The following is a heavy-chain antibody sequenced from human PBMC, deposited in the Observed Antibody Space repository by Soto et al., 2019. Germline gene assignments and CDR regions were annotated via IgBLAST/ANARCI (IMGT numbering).Heavy chain of an antibody. CDR1: GFTFSDYW. CDR3: VTDYRAY. V-gene: IGHV3-7*05. D-gene: IGHD3-16*02. CDR2: IKQDGSEK. Sequence: GGSLRLSCAASGFTFSDYWMIWVRQAPGKGLEWVAKIKQDGSEKYYVDSVKGRFTISRDNANNYLYLQMDSLRVEDTAVYYWVTDYRAYWGQGTLVTVSS. J-gene: IGHJ4*02.